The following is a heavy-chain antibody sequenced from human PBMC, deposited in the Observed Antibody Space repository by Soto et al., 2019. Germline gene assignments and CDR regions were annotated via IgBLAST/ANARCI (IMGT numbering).Heavy chain of an antibody. CDR2: IYWDGGTT. V-gene: IGHV3-43*01. CDR3: AKASGGGYDFDY. J-gene: IGHJ4*02. CDR1: GFTFNDYT. Sequence: EVQLVESGGVVVQPGGSLRLSCAASGFTFNDYTMHWVRQAPGKGLEWVSLIYWDGGTTYYADSVKGRFTISRDNSINSLFLQMSGLRTEDTALYYCAKASGGGYDFDYWGQGTLVTISS. D-gene: IGHD5-12*01.